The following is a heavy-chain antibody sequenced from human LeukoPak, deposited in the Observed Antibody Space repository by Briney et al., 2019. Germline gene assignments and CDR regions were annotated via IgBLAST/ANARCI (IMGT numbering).Heavy chain of an antibody. V-gene: IGHV4-39*01. Sequence: SETLSLTCSVSEDSISASSSYWGWIRQPPGKGLEWIGSIYNTGITFYNPTLQSRATISVHTSKNQFSLNLTSVTAADSAVYYCVKQRRVTAQFAFWGQGTLVIVSS. CDR2: IYNTGIT. CDR3: VKQRRVTAQFAF. CDR1: EDSISASSSY. J-gene: IGHJ4*02. D-gene: IGHD2-21*02.